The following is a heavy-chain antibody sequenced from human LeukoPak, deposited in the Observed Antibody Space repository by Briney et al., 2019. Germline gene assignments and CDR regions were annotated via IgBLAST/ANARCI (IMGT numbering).Heavy chain of an antibody. CDR1: GFTFSSYS. V-gene: IGHV3-21*01. CDR2: ISSNSSYI. D-gene: IGHD5-12*01. Sequence: GGSLRLSCAASGFTFSSYSMNWVRQAPGKGLEWVSSISSNSSYIYYADSVKGRFTFSRDNAKYSLYLQMNSLKAGDTAVYYCAREGQYSGYGNWGQGTLVTVSS. J-gene: IGHJ4*02. CDR3: AREGQYSGYGN.